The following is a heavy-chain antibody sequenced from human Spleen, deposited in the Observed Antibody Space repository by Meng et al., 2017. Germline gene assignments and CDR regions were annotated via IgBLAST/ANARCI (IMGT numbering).Heavy chain of an antibody. J-gene: IGHJ6*02. D-gene: IGHD5-18*01. Sequence: GESLKISCAASGFTFSSYEMNWVRQAPGKGLEWVSYISSSGSTIYYADSVKGRFTISRDNAKNSLYLQMNSLRAEDTAVYYCARENGGYSYGYPVDIYGMDVWGQGTTVTVSS. V-gene: IGHV3-48*03. CDR1: GFTFSSYE. CDR2: ISSSGSTI. CDR3: ARENGGYSYGYPVDIYGMDV.